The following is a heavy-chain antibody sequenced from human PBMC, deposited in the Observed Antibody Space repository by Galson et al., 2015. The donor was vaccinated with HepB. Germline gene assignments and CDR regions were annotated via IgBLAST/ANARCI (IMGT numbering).Heavy chain of an antibody. CDR3: VKGIQLWTIFDY. Sequence: SLRLSCAASGFTFSSYAMHWVRQAPGKGLEYVSAISSNGGSTYYADSVKGRFTISRDNSKNTLYLQMSSLRAEDTAVYYCVKGIQLWTIFDYWGQGTLVTVSS. CDR1: GFTFSSYA. D-gene: IGHD5-18*01. CDR2: ISSNGGST. J-gene: IGHJ4*02. V-gene: IGHV3-64D*06.